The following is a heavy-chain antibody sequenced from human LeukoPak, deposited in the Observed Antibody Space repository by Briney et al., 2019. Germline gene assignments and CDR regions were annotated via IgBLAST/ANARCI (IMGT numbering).Heavy chain of an antibody. Sequence: GASVKVSCQASGYTFTSYGISWVRQAPGQGLEWMGWISAYNGNTNYAQKLQGRVTMTTDTSTSTAYMELRSLRSDDTAVYYCARDPAYDYGGDTFDYWGQGTLVTVSS. CDR2: ISAYNGNT. J-gene: IGHJ4*02. V-gene: IGHV1-18*01. CDR1: GYTFTSYG. CDR3: ARDPAYDYGGDTFDY. D-gene: IGHD4-23*01.